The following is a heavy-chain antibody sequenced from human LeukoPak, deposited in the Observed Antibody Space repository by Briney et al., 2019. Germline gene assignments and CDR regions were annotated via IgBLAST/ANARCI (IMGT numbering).Heavy chain of an antibody. CDR2: IYYSGST. D-gene: IGHD4-17*01. Sequence: SETLSLTCTVSGGSISSSSHYWGWIRQPPGKGLEWIGSIYYSGSTNYNPSLKSRVTISVDTSKNQFSLKLSSVTAADTAVYYCARLPADGDYVDYWGQGILITVSS. CDR3: ARLPADGDYVDY. CDR1: GGSISSSSHY. V-gene: IGHV4-39*07. J-gene: IGHJ4*02.